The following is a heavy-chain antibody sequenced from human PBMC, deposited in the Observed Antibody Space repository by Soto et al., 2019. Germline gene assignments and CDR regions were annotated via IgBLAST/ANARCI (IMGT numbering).Heavy chain of an antibody. V-gene: IGHV1-2*04. D-gene: IGHD1-26*01. CDR1: GYTFTGYY. CDR2: INPNSGGT. CDR3: ARVSEGAFDY. Sequence: ASVKVSCKASGYTFTGYYMHWVRQAPGQGLEWMGWINPNSGGTNYAQKFQGWVNMTRDTSISTAYMGLSRLRSDDTAVYYWARVSEGAFDYWGQGTLVTVSS. J-gene: IGHJ4*02.